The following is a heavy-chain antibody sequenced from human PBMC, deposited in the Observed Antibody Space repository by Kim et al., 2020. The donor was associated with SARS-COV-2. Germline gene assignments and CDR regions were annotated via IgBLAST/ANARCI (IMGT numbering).Heavy chain of an antibody. J-gene: IGHJ6*02. CDR1: GFTFSDYY. CDR3: ARDVSLTYYYYYGMDV. V-gene: IGHV3-11*05. Sequence: GGSLRLSCAASGFTFSDYYMSWVRQAPGKGLEWVSYISSSSSYTNYADSVKGRFTISRDNAQNSLYLQMNSLRAEDTAVYYCARDVSLTYYYYYGMDVWGQGTTVTVSS. CDR2: ISSSSSYT.